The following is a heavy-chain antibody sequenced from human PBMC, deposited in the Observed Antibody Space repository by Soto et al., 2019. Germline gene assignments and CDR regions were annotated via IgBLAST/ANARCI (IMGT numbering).Heavy chain of an antibody. Sequence: QVQLVESGGGVVQPGRSLRLSCAASGFTFSSYAMHWVRQAPGKGLEWVAVISYDGSNKYYADSVKGRFTISRDNSKNTLYLQMNSLRAEDTAVYYCATSRGGSYSDYWGQGTLVTVSS. CDR2: ISYDGSNK. CDR3: ATSRGGSYSDY. V-gene: IGHV3-30-3*01. CDR1: GFTFSSYA. J-gene: IGHJ4*02. D-gene: IGHD3-16*01.